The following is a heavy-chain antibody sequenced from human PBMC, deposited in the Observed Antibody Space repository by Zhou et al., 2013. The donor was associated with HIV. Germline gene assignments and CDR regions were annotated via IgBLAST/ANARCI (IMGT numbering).Heavy chain of an antibody. CDR3: ARTFTYYYDSSGNPVPALDY. D-gene: IGHD3-22*01. J-gene: IGHJ4*02. Sequence: QVQLVQSGAEVKKPGASVKVSCKASGYTFTGYYMHWVRQAPGQGLEWMGWINPIFGTANHAQKFQGRVTITTDESTSTAYMELSSLRSEDTAVYYCARTFTYYYDSSGNPVPALDYWGQGTLVTVSS. CDR2: INPIFGTA. CDR1: GYTFTGYY. V-gene: IGHV1-69*01.